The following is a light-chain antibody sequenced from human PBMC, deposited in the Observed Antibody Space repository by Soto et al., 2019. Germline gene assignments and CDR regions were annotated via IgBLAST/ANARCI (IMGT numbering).Light chain of an antibody. V-gene: IGKV3-20*01. Sequence: EIVLTQSPGTLSLSPGERATLSCRASQSVSSSYLAWYQQKPGQAPRLLIYGASSRATGIPDRFSGSGSGTDFTLTISRLEPEDFALYYCQQYGSSPITFGPGTKLDSK. CDR3: QQYGSSPIT. CDR2: GAS. J-gene: IGKJ3*01. CDR1: QSVSSSY.